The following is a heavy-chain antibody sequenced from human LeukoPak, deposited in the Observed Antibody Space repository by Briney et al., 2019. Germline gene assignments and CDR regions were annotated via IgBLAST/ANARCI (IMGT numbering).Heavy chain of an antibody. Sequence: SETLSLTCTVSGGSISSYYWSWVRQPPGKGLEWIGYIYYSGGTNYNPSLKSRVTISVDTSKNQFSLKLSSVTAADTAVYYCARAPIAARSPGFDPWGQGTLVTVSS. J-gene: IGHJ5*02. CDR3: ARAPIAARSPGFDP. CDR2: IYYSGGT. V-gene: IGHV4-59*01. D-gene: IGHD6-6*01. CDR1: GGSISSYY.